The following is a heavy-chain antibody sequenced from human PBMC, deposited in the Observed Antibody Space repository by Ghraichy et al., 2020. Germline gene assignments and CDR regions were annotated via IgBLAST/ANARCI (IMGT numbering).Heavy chain of an antibody. D-gene: IGHD3-3*01. V-gene: IGHV3-48*02. Sequence: GESLNISCAASGFTFSSYSMNWVRQAPGKGLEWVSYISSSSSTIYYADSVKGRFTISRDNAKNSLYLQMNSLRDEDTAVYYCARDAQGAEGDYDFWSGYARYYYYGMDVWGQGTTVTVSS. CDR2: ISSSSSTI. CDR3: ARDAQGAEGDYDFWSGYARYYYYGMDV. CDR1: GFTFSSYS. J-gene: IGHJ6*02.